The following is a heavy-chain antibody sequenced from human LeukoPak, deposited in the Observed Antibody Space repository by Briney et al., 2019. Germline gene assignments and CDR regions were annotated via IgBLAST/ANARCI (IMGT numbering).Heavy chain of an antibody. CDR2: IYYSGST. CDR3: ARHYGP. Sequence: SETLSLTCTVSDGSISNYYWTWIRQPPGKELGWIGYIYYSGSTKTNPSLKSRVTISVDTSKTQFSLKLNSVTATDTAVYYCARHYGPWGQGTLVTVSS. V-gene: IGHV4-59*08. J-gene: IGHJ4*02. D-gene: IGHD3-10*01. CDR1: DGSISNYY.